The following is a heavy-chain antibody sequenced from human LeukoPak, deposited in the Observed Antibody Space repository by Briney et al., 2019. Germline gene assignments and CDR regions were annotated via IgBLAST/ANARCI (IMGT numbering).Heavy chain of an antibody. CDR1: GGSISSYY. V-gene: IGHV4-59*08. CDR2: IYYSGST. Sequence: SEILSLTCTVSGGSISSYYWSWIRQPPGKGLEWIGYIYYSGSTNYNPSLKSRVTISVDTSKNQFSLKLSSVTAADTAVYYCARHSLGKPGFLEWLSSDYYYYGMDVWGQGTTVTVSS. D-gene: IGHD3-3*01. J-gene: IGHJ6*02. CDR3: ARHSLGKPGFLEWLSSDYYYYGMDV.